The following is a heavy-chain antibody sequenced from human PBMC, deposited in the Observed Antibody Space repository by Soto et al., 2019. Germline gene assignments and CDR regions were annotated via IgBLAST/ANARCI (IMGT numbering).Heavy chain of an antibody. CDR1: GGSITGYY. Sequence: QLQLQESGPGLVKPSETLSLVCTVSGGSITGYYWSWIRQSAGQGLEWIGRIYSNGNANSNPSLRSLVDMSVEMSKNQFSLKLSSVTAADTAVYYCARHLLIGLVAGPGYGVDVWGQGTRVTVSS. D-gene: IGHD6-19*01. CDR3: ARHLLIGLVAGPGYGVDV. V-gene: IGHV4-4*07. J-gene: IGHJ6*02. CDR2: IYSNGNA.